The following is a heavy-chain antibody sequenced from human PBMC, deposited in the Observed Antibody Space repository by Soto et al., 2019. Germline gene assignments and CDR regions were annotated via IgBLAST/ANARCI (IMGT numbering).Heavy chain of an antibody. Sequence: GGSLRLSCAASGFTVGSNYMSWVRQAPGKGLEWVSAISGSGGSTYYADSVKGRFTISRDNSKNTLYLQMNSLRAEDTAVYYCAKDKGIAAARPYYFDYWGQGTLVTVSS. J-gene: IGHJ4*02. V-gene: IGHV3-23*01. CDR1: GFTVGSNY. CDR3: AKDKGIAAARPYYFDY. CDR2: ISGSGGST. D-gene: IGHD6-13*01.